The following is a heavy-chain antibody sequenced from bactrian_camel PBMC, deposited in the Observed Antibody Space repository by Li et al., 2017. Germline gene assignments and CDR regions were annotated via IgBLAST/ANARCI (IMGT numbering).Heavy chain of an antibody. CDR3: ASSQALAACDNPLAYRY. D-gene: IGHD1*01. CDR1: GATYLILS. J-gene: IGHJ4*01. V-gene: IGHV3S40*01. Sequence: DVQLVESGGGLVQPGGSLRLSCEATGATYLILSMAWFRQAPGKEREGVATFYSDGTSYVCADSVKGRFTISRDNAKNTVYLQMNSLKPEDTAVYYCASSQALAACDNPLAYRYWGQGTQVTVS. CDR2: FYSDGTSY.